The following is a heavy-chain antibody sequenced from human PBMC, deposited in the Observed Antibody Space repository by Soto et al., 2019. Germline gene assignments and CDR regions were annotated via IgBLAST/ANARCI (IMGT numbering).Heavy chain of an antibody. CDR3: AKGSGSSTFDY. Sequence: EVQLLESGGGLVQPGESLRLSCAASGFTFSSYAMSWVRQAPGKGLEWVSVISGSDDSTYYADSVKGRFTISRDNSKNTLYRQMNSLRAEDRAVYYCAKGSGSSTFDYGGQGTLVTVSS. J-gene: IGHJ4*02. V-gene: IGHV3-23*01. CDR2: ISGSDDST. CDR1: GFTFSSYA. D-gene: IGHD6-6*01.